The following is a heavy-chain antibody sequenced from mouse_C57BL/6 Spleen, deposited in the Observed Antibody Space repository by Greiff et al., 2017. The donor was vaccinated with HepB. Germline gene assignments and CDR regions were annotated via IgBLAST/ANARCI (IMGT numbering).Heavy chain of an antibody. CDR1: GYTFTDYE. J-gene: IGHJ1*03. CDR2: IDPETGGT. V-gene: IGHV1-15*01. D-gene: IGHD2-5*01. Sequence: LQESGAELVRPGASVTLSCKASGYTFTDYEMHWVKQTPVHGLEWIGAIDPETGGTAYNQKFKGKAILTADKSSSTAYMELRSLTSEDSAVYYCTRKDSNYRYFDVWGTGTTVTVSS. CDR3: TRKDSNYRYFDV.